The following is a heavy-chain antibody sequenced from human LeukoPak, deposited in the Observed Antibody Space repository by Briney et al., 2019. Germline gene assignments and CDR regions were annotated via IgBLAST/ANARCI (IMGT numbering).Heavy chain of an antibody. Sequence: PGRSLRLSCAASGFTFSSYGMHWVRQAPGKGLEWVAVIWYDGSNKYYADSVKGRFTISRDNSKNTLYLQMNSLRAEDTAVYYCAKETSGYSSSWYWAHWGQGTLVTASS. CDR2: IWYDGSNK. CDR3: AKETSGYSSSWYWAH. CDR1: GFTFSSYG. V-gene: IGHV3-33*06. D-gene: IGHD6-13*01. J-gene: IGHJ4*02.